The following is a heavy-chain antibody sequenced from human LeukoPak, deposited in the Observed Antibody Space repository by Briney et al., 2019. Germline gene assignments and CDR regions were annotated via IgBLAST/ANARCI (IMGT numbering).Heavy chain of an antibody. CDR1: GYTFTSYG. D-gene: IGHD3-22*01. Sequence: GESLKISCKASGYTFTSYGISWVRQAPGQGLEWMGWISAYNGNTNYAQKLQGRVTMTTDTSTSTAYMELRSLRSDDTAVYYCARDGPGSSGYYPFPYYYYGMDVWGQGTTVTVSS. J-gene: IGHJ6*02. V-gene: IGHV1-18*01. CDR3: ARDGPGSSGYYPFPYYYYGMDV. CDR2: ISAYNGNT.